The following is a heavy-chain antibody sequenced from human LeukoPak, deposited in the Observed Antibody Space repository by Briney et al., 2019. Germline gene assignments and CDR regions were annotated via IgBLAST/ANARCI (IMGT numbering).Heavy chain of an antibody. CDR2: INPNSGST. D-gene: IGHD1-26*01. V-gene: IGHV1-2*02. CDR3: ARAASILSGSYYFDY. J-gene: IGHJ4*02. Sequence: ASVKVSCKASGYTFTGYYMHWVRQAPGQGLEWMGWINPNSGSTNYAQKFQGRVTMTRDTSISTAYMELSRLRSDDTAVYYCARAASILSGSYYFDYWGQGTLVTVSS. CDR1: GYTFTGYY.